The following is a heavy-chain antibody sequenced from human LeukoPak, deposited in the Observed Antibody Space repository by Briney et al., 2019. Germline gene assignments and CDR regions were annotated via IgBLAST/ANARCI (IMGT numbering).Heavy chain of an antibody. V-gene: IGHV4-38-2*02. Sequence: SETLSLTCTVSGYSISSGYYWGWIRQPPGKGLEWIGSIYHSGSSYYNPSLNSRVTISVDTSKNQFSLKLSSVTAADTAVYYCARVYYSSSYDYWYFDLWGRGTLVTVSS. D-gene: IGHD6-13*01. CDR2: IYHSGSS. J-gene: IGHJ2*01. CDR1: GYSISSGYY. CDR3: ARVYYSSSYDYWYFDL.